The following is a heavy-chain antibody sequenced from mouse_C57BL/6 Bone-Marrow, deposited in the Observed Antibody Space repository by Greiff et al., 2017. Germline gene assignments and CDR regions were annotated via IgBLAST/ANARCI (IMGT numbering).Heavy chain of an antibody. CDR2: INYDGSST. CDR1: GFTFSDYY. D-gene: IGHD1-1*01. Sequence: DVKLVESEGGLVQPGSSMKLSCTASGFTFSDYYMAWVRQVPEKGLEWVANINYDGSSTYYLDSLKSRFIISRDNAKNILYLQMSSLKSEDTATYYCARSFYYYGSSYDYAMDYWGQGTSVTVSS. V-gene: IGHV5-16*01. CDR3: ARSFYYYGSSYDYAMDY. J-gene: IGHJ4*01.